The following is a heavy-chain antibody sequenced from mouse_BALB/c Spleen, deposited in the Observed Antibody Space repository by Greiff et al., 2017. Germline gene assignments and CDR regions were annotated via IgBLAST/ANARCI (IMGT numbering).Heavy chain of an antibody. CDR3: ARNFGNYYAMDY. J-gene: IGHJ4*01. Sequence: VQLQQSGAELVRPGSSVKISCKASGYAFSSYWMNWVKQRPGQGLEWIGQIYPGDGDTNYNGKFKGKATLTADKSSSTAYMQLSSLTSEDSAVYFCARNFGNYYAMDYWGQGTSVTVSS. D-gene: IGHD2-1*01. CDR2: IYPGDGDT. V-gene: IGHV1-80*01. CDR1: GYAFSSYW.